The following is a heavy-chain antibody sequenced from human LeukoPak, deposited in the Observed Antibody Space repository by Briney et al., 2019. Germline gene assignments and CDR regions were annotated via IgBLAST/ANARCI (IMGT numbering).Heavy chain of an antibody. CDR1: GYTFTSYY. J-gene: IGHJ6*02. CDR3: AREEVPPYYDFWSGYYGPPYYYYYGMDV. D-gene: IGHD3-3*01. V-gene: IGHV1-46*01. Sequence: ASVKVSCKASGYTFTSYYMRWVRQAPGQGLEWMGIINPSGGSTSYAQKFQGRVTITADESTSTAYMELSSLRSEDTAVYYCAREEVPPYYDFWSGYYGPPYYYYYGMDVWGQGTTVTVS. CDR2: INPSGGST.